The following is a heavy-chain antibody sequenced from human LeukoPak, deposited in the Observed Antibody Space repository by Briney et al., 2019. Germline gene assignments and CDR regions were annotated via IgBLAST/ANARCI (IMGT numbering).Heavy chain of an antibody. CDR3: ARLMYSSGWYGAYFDY. Sequence: SETLSLTCTVSGGSISSSSYYWGWIRQPPGKGLEWIGSIYYSGSTYYNPSLKSRVTISVDTSENQFSLKLSSVTAADTAVYYCARLMYSSGWYGAYFDYWGQGTLVTVSS. V-gene: IGHV4-39*01. J-gene: IGHJ4*02. CDR2: IYYSGST. D-gene: IGHD6-19*01. CDR1: GGSISSSSYY.